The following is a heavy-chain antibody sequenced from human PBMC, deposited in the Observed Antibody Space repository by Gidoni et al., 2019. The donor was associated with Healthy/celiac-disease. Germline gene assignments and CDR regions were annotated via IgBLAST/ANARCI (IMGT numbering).Heavy chain of an antibody. CDR3: ARGRYSSSFGVVDP. CDR1: GGSFSGYY. CDR2: INHSGST. D-gene: IGHD6-13*01. V-gene: IGHV4-34*01. J-gene: IGHJ5*02. Sequence: QLQLPQWGAGLFKPSETLSLTCAVYGGSFSGYYWSWIRQPPGKGLEWIGEINHSGSTNYNPSLKSRVTISVDTSKNQCSLKLSSVTAADTAVYYCARGRYSSSFGVVDPWGQGTLVTVSS.